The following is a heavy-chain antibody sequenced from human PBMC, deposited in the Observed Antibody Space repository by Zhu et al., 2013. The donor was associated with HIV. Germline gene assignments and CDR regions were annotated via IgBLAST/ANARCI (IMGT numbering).Heavy chain of an antibody. CDR3: ARVPQYRSSRWVYYYYYMDV. V-gene: IGHV4-30-4*01. CDR2: ISYSGST. CDR1: GVFIINDDYY. J-gene: IGHJ6*03. D-gene: IGHD6-13*01. Sequence: QVQLQESGPGLVKPSQTLSLTCTVSGVFIINDDYYWSWIRQTPGKGLEWIGYISYSGSTYYNPTLKSRVSISLGTSKKQFSLILTSVTAADTAVYYCARVPQYRSSRWVYYYYYMDVWGKGPRSPSP.